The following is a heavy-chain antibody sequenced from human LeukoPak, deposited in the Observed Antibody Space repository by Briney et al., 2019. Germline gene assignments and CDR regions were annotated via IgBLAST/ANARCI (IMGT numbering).Heavy chain of an antibody. J-gene: IGHJ6*03. CDR2: ISSSSSTI. CDR1: GFTFSSYE. Sequence: GGSLRLSCAASGFTFSSYEMNWVRQAPGKGLEWVSYISSSSSTIYYADSVKGRFTISRDNAKNSLYLQMNSLRAEDTAVYYCAREAYDSSGYYSPYYYYMDVWGKGTTVTVSS. D-gene: IGHD3-22*01. V-gene: IGHV3-48*01. CDR3: AREAYDSSGYYSPYYYYMDV.